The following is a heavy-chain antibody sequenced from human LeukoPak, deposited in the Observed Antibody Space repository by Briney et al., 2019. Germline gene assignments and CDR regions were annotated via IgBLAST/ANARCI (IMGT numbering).Heavy chain of an antibody. V-gene: IGHV3-21*01. CDR1: GFTFSSYS. Sequence: KPGGSLTLSCAASGFTFSSYSMNWVRQAPGKGLEWVSSISSSSSYIYYAGSVKGRFTISRDNAKNSLYLQMHSLRAEDTAVYYCARAQYSSGWDSDYWGQGTLVTVSS. J-gene: IGHJ4*02. CDR3: ARAQYSSGWDSDY. D-gene: IGHD6-19*01. CDR2: ISSSSSYI.